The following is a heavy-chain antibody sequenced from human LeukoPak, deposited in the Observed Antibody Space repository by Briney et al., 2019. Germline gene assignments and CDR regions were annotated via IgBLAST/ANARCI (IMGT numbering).Heavy chain of an antibody. V-gene: IGHV3-64*01. J-gene: IGHJ4*02. Sequence: GGSLRLSCAASGFTFSSSVMSWIRQAPGKGLEYVSSISGDGGSTYYANFVKGRFTISRDNSKNTLYLEMGSLRAEDMAVYYCARALVSPVTTYDYWGQGTPVTVSS. CDR1: GFTFSSSV. CDR3: ARALVSPVTTYDY. CDR2: ISGDGGST. D-gene: IGHD4-17*01.